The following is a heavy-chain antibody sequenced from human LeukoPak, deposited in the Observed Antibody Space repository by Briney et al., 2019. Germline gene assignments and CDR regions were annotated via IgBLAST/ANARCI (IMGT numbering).Heavy chain of an antibody. J-gene: IGHJ4*02. CDR3: ARGIYAYYDILTGYHPLDY. CDR2: IYYSGST. CDR1: GGSISSGDYH. D-gene: IGHD3-9*01. V-gene: IGHV4-30-4*08. Sequence: PSQTLSLTCTVSGGSISSGDYHWSWIRQPPGKGLEWIGYIYYSGSTYYNPSLKSRVTISVDTSKNQFSLKLSSVTAADTAVYYCARGIYAYYDILTGYHPLDYWGQGTLVTVSS.